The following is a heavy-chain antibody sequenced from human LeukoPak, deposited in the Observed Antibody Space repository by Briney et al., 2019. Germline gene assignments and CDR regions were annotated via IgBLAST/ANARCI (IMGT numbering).Heavy chain of an antibody. Sequence: GGSLRLSCAASRFTFSTYGMSWVRQAPGKGLEWVSSISGSGGSTYYADSVKGRFTISRDNSKNTLYLQMNSLRAEDTAVYYCAKYYYDSSGSPYYFDYWGQGTLVTVSS. V-gene: IGHV3-23*01. CDR2: ISGSGGST. CDR1: RFTFSTYG. J-gene: IGHJ4*02. CDR3: AKYYYDSSGSPYYFDY. D-gene: IGHD3-22*01.